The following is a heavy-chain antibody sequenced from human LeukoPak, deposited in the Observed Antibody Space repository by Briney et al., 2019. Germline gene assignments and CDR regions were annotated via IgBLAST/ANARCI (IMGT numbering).Heavy chain of an antibody. CDR3: ARGSGGRTIWVVVPAAQSSNYYYYGMDV. Sequence: GGSLRLSCAASGFTFSSYAIHWVRQAPGKGLEWVAVISYDGSNKYYADSVKGRFTISRDNSENTLYLQMNSLRAEDTAVYYCARGSGGRTIWVVVPAAQSSNYYYYGMDVWGQGTTVTVSS. D-gene: IGHD2-2*01. J-gene: IGHJ6*02. CDR2: ISYDGSNK. CDR1: GFTFSSYA. V-gene: IGHV3-30-3*01.